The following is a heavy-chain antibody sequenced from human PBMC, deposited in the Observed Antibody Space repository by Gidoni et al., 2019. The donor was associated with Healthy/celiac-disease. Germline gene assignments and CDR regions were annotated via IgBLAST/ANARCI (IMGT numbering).Heavy chain of an antibody. V-gene: IGHV3-21*01. CDR1: GFTFSSYR. J-gene: IGHJ6*03. D-gene: IGHD3-9*01. Sequence: EVQLVESGGGLVKPGGSLRLSCAASGFTFSSYRLNWVRQVPGKGLEWVSSISSSSSYISYADSVKGRFTISRDNAKNSLYLQMNSLRAEDTAVYYCARDLNDILTGSYYYYYYMDVWGKGTTVTVSS. CDR3: ARDLNDILTGSYYYYYYMDV. CDR2: ISSSSSYI.